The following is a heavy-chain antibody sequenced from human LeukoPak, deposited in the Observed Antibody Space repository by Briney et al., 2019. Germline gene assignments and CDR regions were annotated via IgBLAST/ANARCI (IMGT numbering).Heavy chain of an antibody. V-gene: IGHV3-21*01. D-gene: IGHD3-3*01. CDR3: ARDFGPFGVVIAI. CDR2: ISSSSSYI. Sequence: GGSLRLSCAASGFTFSSYSMNWVRQAPGKGLEWVSSISSSSSYIYYADSVKGRFTISRDNAKNSLYLQMNSLRAEDTAVYYCARDFGPFGVVIAIWGQGTMVTVSS. J-gene: IGHJ3*02. CDR1: GFTFSSYS.